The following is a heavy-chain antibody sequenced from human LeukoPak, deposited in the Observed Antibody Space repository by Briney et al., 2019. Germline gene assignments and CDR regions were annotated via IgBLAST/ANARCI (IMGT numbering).Heavy chain of an antibody. D-gene: IGHD5-18*01. CDR3: ARAVFSYGPEV. V-gene: IGHV3-20*04. J-gene: IGHJ4*02. CDR2: INWNGGSR. CDR1: GFNFDDYV. Sequence: GGSLRLSCAASGFNFDDYVMTWVRQAPGKGLEWASGINWNGGSRGYADSVKGRFTISRDNAKNSLYLQMNSLRAGDTAVYYCARAVFSYGPEVWGQGTLVTVSS.